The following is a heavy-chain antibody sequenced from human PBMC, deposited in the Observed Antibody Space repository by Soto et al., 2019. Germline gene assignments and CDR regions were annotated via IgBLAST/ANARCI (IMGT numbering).Heavy chain of an antibody. Sequence: EVQLVESVGGLVQPGGSLRLSCVASEFSSEDYTLHWVRQVPGKGLEWISGISWKSGHIDYADSVKGRFTISKDNAKNSRYLRMSSRRAEDPALYYCVRNRDYSKSGGDAIDIWGQGTMVTVSS. D-gene: IGHD4-4*01. V-gene: IGHV3-9*02. J-gene: IGHJ3*02. CDR2: ISWKSGHI. CDR1: EFSSEDYT. CDR3: VRNRDYSKSGGDAIDI.